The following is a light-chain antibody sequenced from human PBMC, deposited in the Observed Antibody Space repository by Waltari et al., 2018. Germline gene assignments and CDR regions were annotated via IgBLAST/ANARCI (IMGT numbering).Light chain of an antibody. Sequence: YELTQAPSMSVSPGQAARITCPGDALPKQFPHWYQQKPGQAPSLVIYKDSERPSGVPERFSGSSSGTTVTLTIDGVQPDDEADYYCQSTDFSGTYVVFGGGTKLTVL. CDR3: QSTDFSGTYVV. CDR2: KDS. J-gene: IGLJ2*01. CDR1: ALPKQF. V-gene: IGLV3-25*03.